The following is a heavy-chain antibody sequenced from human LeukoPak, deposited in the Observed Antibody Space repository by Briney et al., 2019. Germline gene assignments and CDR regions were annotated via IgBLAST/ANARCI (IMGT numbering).Heavy chain of an antibody. CDR1: GGSISSY. CDR3: VSGGSYLTK. D-gene: IGHD3-10*01. V-gene: IGHV4-59*01. CDR2: IYFSGTT. Sequence: SETLSLTCTVSGGSISSYRSLVRQSPGKGLEWIGCIYFSGTTNYNPSLKSRLTITIDTSRNQFSLELSSVTATDTAIYYCVSGGSYLTKWGQGTLVTVSS. J-gene: IGHJ4*02.